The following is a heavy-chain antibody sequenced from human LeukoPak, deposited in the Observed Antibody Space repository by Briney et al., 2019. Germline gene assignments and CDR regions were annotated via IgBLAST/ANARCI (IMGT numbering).Heavy chain of an antibody. CDR1: GFTFSTYW. J-gene: IGHJ4*02. CDR3: VKDRGIWFGELLFDY. V-gene: IGHV3-64D*06. D-gene: IGHD3-10*01. CDR2: ISSNGGST. Sequence: PGGSLRLSCAASGFTFSTYWVHWVRQAPGKGLEYVSAISSNGGSTYYADSVKGRFTISRDNSKNTLYLQMSSLRAEDTAVYYCVKDRGIWFGELLFDYWGQGTLVTVSP.